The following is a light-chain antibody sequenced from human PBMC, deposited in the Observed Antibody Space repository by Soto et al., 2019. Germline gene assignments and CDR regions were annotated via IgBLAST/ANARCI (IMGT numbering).Light chain of an antibody. J-gene: IGKJ2*01. CDR2: WSS. CDR3: QQYGSSPRYT. Sequence: DIVMTQSPDSLSVSLGERATIKCRSSQSVLHRSNGNNYIAWYQQKPGQPPKLLIYWSSTRDSGVPDRFIGSGSGTDFTLTISRLEPEDFAVYYCQQYGSSPRYTFGQGTKLEIK. V-gene: IGKV4-1*01. CDR1: QSVLHRSNGNNY.